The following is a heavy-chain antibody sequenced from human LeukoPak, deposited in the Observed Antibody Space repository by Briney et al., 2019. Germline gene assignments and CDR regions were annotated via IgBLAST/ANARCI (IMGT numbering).Heavy chain of an antibody. D-gene: IGHD3-22*01. CDR1: GGSISSSSYY. Sequence: SETLSLTCTVSGGSISSSSYYWGWIRQPAGKGLEWIGRIYTSGSTNYNPSLKSRVTISGDTSKNQFSLRLSSVTAADTAVYYCARASYSYDINGWVPFDYWGQGTLVTVSS. CDR3: ARASYSYDINGWVPFDY. CDR2: IYTSGST. J-gene: IGHJ4*02. V-gene: IGHV4-61*02.